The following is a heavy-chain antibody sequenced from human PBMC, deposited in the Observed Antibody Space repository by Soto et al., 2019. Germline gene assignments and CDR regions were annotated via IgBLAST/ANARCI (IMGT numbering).Heavy chain of an antibody. Sequence: QVQLVESGGGVVQPGRSLRLSCAASGFTFSSYGMHWVRQAPGKGLEWVAVIWYDGSNKYYADSVNGRLTLSRDNSKNPVYRQMNSLRAEDTAVYYCAREGRYYEILTGQDYWGQGTLVTVSS. V-gene: IGHV3-33*01. CDR2: IWYDGSNK. CDR1: GFTFSSYG. J-gene: IGHJ4*02. D-gene: IGHD3-9*01. CDR3: AREGRYYEILTGQDY.